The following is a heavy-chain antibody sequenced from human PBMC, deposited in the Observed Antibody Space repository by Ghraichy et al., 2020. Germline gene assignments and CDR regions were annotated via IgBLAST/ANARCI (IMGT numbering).Heavy chain of an antibody. CDR1: GGSFSGYY. J-gene: IGHJ4*02. CDR2: INHSGST. Sequence: SETLSLTCAVYGGSFSGYYWSLIRQPPGKGLEWIGEINHSGSTNYNPSLKSRVTISVDTSKNQFSLKLSSVTAADTAVYYCARRASTYYYDSSPYAHGDYFDYWGQGTLVTVSS. V-gene: IGHV4-34*01. CDR3: ARRASTYYYDSSPYAHGDYFDY. D-gene: IGHD3-22*01.